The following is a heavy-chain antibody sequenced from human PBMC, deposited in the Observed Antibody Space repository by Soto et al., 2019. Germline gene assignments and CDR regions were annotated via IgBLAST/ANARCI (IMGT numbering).Heavy chain of an antibody. Sequence: PGGSLRLSCAASGFTFDDYAMYWVRQVPGKGLEWVSGISWNSGRIGYADSVKGRFTISRDNAKNSLYLQMNSLRPEDTALYYFSRVETSGTYGLDFWGKGSLVPVSS. CDR3: SRVETSGTYGLDF. J-gene: IGHJ4*02. CDR2: ISWNSGRI. CDR1: GFTFDDYA. V-gene: IGHV3-9*01. D-gene: IGHD1-26*01.